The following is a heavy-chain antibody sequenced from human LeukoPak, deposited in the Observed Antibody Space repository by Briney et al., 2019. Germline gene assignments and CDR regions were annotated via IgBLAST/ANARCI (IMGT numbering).Heavy chain of an antibody. D-gene: IGHD2-8*01. V-gene: IGHV4-30-2*01. CDR1: GGSISSGGYY. CDR3: ARELLWCTNGVCYRPFDY. J-gene: IGHJ4*02. Sequence: PSETLSLTRTVSGGSISSGGYYWSWIRQPPGKGLEWIGYIYHSGSTYYNPSLKSRVTISVDRSKNQFSLKLSSVTAADTAVYYCARELLWCTNGVCYRPFDYWGQGTLVTVSS. CDR2: IYHSGST.